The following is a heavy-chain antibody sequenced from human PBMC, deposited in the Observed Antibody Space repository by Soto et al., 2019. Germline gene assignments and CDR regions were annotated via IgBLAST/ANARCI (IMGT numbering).Heavy chain of an antibody. CDR1: GFTFNKAW. Sequence: GSLRLSCAASGFTFNKAWMNWVRQAPGKGLEWVGRIKSKTEGGTTDYAAPVKGRFTISRDDSTDTLYVQMNSLKTEDTAVYYCTTDMIPNVFGNFWGLGTLVTVSS. V-gene: IGHV3-15*07. CDR2: IKSKTEGGTT. J-gene: IGHJ4*02. D-gene: IGHD3-16*01. CDR3: TTDMIPNVFGNF.